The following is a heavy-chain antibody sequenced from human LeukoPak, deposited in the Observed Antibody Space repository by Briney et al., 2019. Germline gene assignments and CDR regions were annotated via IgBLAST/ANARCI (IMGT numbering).Heavy chain of an antibody. CDR3: ARVVGRDGYNP. CDR1: GGSISSGGYY. Sequence: SETLSLTCTVSGGSISSGGYYWSWIRQHPGKGLEWIGYIYYSGSTYYNPSLKSRVIISVDTSKNQFSLKLSSVTAADTAVYYCARVVGRDGYNPWGQGTLVTVSS. D-gene: IGHD5-12*01. J-gene: IGHJ4*02. V-gene: IGHV4-31*03. CDR2: IYYSGST.